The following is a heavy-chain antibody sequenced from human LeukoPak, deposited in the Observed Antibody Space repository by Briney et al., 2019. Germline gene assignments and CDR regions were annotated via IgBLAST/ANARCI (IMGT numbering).Heavy chain of an antibody. CDR1: GFTFSSYG. J-gene: IGHJ4*02. D-gene: IGHD2-2*02. CDR3: AKDCSSTSCYRNY. Sequence: GGSLRLSCAASGFTFSSYGMHWVRQAPGKGLEWVAFIRYDGSNKYYADSVKGRFTISRDNSKNTLYLQMNSLRAEDTAVYYCAKDCSSTSCYRNYWGQGTLVTVS. CDR2: IRYDGSNK. V-gene: IGHV3-30*02.